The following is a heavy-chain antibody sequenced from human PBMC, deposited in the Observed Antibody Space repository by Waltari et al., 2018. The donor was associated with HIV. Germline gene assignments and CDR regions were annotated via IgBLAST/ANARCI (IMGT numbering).Heavy chain of an antibody. CDR1: GYTFTRYD. D-gene: IGHD4-17*01. Sequence: QVQLVQSGAEVKKPGASVKVSCKASGYTFTRYDINGVRQATGQGLEWMGWMNPNSGNTGYAQKFQGRVTMTRNTSISTAYMELSSLRSEDTAVYYCARSYDYGGNPIYYGMDVWGQGTTVTVSS. CDR3: ARSYDYGGNPIYYGMDV. V-gene: IGHV1-8*01. CDR2: MNPNSGNT. J-gene: IGHJ6*02.